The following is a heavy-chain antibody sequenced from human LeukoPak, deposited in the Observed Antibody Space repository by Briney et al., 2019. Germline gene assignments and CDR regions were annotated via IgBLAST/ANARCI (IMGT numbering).Heavy chain of an antibody. Sequence: GGSLRLSCAASGFTFSSYAMSWVRQAPGKWLEWVSAISGSGGSTYYADSVKGRFTISRDNSKNTLYLQMNSLRAEDTAVYYCAKAAYGSESYYDPFDYWGQGTLVTVSS. V-gene: IGHV3-23*01. J-gene: IGHJ4*02. CDR2: ISGSGGST. CDR1: GFTFSSYA. D-gene: IGHD3-10*01. CDR3: AKAAYGSESYYDPFDY.